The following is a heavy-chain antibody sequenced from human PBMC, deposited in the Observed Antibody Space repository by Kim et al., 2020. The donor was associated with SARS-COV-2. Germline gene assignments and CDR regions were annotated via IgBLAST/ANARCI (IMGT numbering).Heavy chain of an antibody. Sequence: GGSLRLSCAASGFTFSTSAMFWVRQAPGKGLEWVSAISGDSAGTFYADSVKGRFTISRDNSKNTLYLQTNTLRVEDTAIYYCAKKPRYYYGMDVWGQGTTVTVS. V-gene: IGHV3-23*01. CDR2: ISGDSAGT. J-gene: IGHJ6*02. CDR3: AKKPRYYYGMDV. CDR1: GFTFSTSA.